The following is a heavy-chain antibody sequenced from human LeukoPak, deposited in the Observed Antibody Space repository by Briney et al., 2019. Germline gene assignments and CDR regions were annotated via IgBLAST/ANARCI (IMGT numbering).Heavy chain of an antibody. CDR1: GYDFTSYA. D-gene: IGHD2-2*01. CDR3: ARARFDCSTFSCYLFDS. V-gene: IGHV1-8*01. Sequence: ASVKVSCKASGYDFTSYAMHWVRQAPGQRLEWMGWMNPNSGTTGYAQTFQGRVTISRNTSISTAYMGLSSLRSEDTAVYYCARARFDCSTFSCYLFDSWGQGTPVTVSS. CDR2: MNPNSGTT. J-gene: IGHJ4*02.